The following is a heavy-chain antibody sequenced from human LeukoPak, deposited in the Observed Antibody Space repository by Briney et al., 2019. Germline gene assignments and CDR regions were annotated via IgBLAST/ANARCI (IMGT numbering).Heavy chain of an antibody. D-gene: IGHD6-13*01. CDR2: ISGSGGST. V-gene: IGHV3-23*01. J-gene: IGHJ6*02. Sequence: PGGSLRLSCAASGFTFSSYAMSWVRQAPGKGLEWVSAISGSGGSTYYADSVKGRFTISRDNSKNTLYLQMNSLRAEDTAVYYCARLSSSWEYYYYYYGMDVWGQGTTVTVSS. CDR3: ARLSSSWEYYYYYYGMDV. CDR1: GFTFSSYA.